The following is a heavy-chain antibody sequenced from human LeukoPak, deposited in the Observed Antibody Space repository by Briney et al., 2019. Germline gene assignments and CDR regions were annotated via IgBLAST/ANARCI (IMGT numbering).Heavy chain of an antibody. CDR3: ARRLGYCSDGSCYSLNY. D-gene: IGHD2-15*01. CDR1: GYTFTSYD. J-gene: IGHJ4*02. CDR2: MNPNSGKT. Sequence: GASVKVSCKASGYTFTSYDINWVRQAPGQGLEWMGRMNPNSGKTGYAQKFQGRVTMTRNNSTSTAYMELSSLRSEDTAVYYCARRLGYCSDGSCYSLNYWGQGTLVTVSS. V-gene: IGHV1-8*01.